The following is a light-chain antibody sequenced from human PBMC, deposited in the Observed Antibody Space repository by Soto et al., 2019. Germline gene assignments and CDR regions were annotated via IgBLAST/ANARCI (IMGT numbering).Light chain of an antibody. J-gene: IGKJ5*01. CDR1: PSVTSF. V-gene: IGKV3-11*01. CDR2: GAF. Sequence: PADRATLSRRASPSVTSFVAGWQQKPREAPRLLIYGAFNRAAGIPARFSGSRACTDVTLTIISLEDEDAAIEYCYQRNIWPPVTFGQGTRLDIK. CDR3: YQRNIWPPVT.